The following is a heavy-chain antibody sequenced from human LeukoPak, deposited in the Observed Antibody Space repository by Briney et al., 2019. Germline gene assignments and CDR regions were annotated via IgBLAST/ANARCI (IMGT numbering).Heavy chain of an antibody. CDR2: INHSGST. D-gene: IGHD6-19*01. CDR1: GGSFSGYY. V-gene: IGHV4-34*01. Sequence: SETLSLTCAVYGGSFSGYYWSWIRQPPGKGLEWIGEINHSGSTNYNPSLKSRVTISVDTSKNQFSLKLSSVTAADTAVYYCARAPRRSGSRIVYWGQGTLVTVSS. CDR3: ARAPRRSGSRIVY. J-gene: IGHJ4*02.